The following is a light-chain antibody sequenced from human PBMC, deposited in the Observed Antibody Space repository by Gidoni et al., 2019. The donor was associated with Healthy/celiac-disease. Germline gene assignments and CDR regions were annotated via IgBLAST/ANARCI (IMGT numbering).Light chain of an antibody. V-gene: IGLV2-23*02. CDR3: CSYAGSSTFAGV. Sequence: QSALTQPASVSGSPGQSITISCTGTSSDVGSYNLVSWYQQHPGKAPKLMIYEVSKRPSGVSNRFSGSKSGNTASLTISGLQAEDEADYYCCSYAGSSTFAGVFGTGTKITVL. CDR1: SSDVGSYNL. J-gene: IGLJ1*01. CDR2: EVS.